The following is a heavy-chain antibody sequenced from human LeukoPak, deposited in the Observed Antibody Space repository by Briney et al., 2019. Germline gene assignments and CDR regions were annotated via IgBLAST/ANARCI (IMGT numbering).Heavy chain of an antibody. CDR3: ARALIVRSIAAHDAFDI. CDR1: GYTFTGYY. V-gene: IGHV1-2*02. CDR2: INPNSGGT. Sequence: APVKVSCKASGYTFTGYYMHWVRQAPGQGLEWMGWINPNSGGTNYAQKFQGRVTMTRDTSISTAYMELSRLRSDDTAVYYCARALIVRSIAAHDAFDIWGQGTMVTVSS. J-gene: IGHJ3*02. D-gene: IGHD6-6*01.